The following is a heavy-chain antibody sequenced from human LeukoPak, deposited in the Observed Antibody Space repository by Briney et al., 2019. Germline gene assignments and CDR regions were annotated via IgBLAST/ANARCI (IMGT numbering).Heavy chain of an antibody. J-gene: IGHJ4*02. CDR3: AKDLDKYSSGWAI. V-gene: IGHV3-23*01. D-gene: IGHD6-19*01. CDR1: GFTFSSYA. CDR2: ISGSGGSI. Sequence: PGGSLRLSCAASGFTFSSYAMNWVRQAPGKGLEWVSTISGSGGSIYYADSMKGRFTISRDNSKNTLYLQMNSLRAEDTAVYYCAKDLDKYSSGWAIWGQGTLVTVSS.